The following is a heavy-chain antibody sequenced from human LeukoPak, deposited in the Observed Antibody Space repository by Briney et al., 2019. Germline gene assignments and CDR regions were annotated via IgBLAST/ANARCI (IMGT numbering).Heavy chain of an antibody. V-gene: IGHV1-46*01. J-gene: IGHJ4*02. CDR2: INPSGGST. CDR1: GYTFTSYY. CDR3: ARGTVVVVAATYYFDY. D-gene: IGHD2-15*01. Sequence: ASVKVSCEAPGYTFTSYYMHWVRQAPGQGLEWMGIINPSGGSTSYAQKFQGRVTMTRDTSTSTVYMELSSLRSEDTAVYYCARGTVVVVAATYYFDYWGQGTLVTVSS.